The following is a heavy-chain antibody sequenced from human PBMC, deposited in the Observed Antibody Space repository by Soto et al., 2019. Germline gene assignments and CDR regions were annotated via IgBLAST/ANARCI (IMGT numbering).Heavy chain of an antibody. Sequence: QVQLQESGPGLVKPSETLSLTCTVSGGSMRSYYWTWIRQPPGKGLEWTGYIYYSGSTKYNPSLKSRVTISIDTYKNQFFLKLSSVTAADTAVYYCARAAIVGATIDAFDFWGQGTMVTVSS. CDR2: IYYSGST. V-gene: IGHV4-59*01. CDR1: GGSMRSYY. J-gene: IGHJ3*01. CDR3: ARAAIVGATIDAFDF. D-gene: IGHD1-26*01.